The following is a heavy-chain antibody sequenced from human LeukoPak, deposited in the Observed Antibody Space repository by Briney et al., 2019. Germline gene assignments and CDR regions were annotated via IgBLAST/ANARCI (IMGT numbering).Heavy chain of an antibody. V-gene: IGHV3-23*01. CDR1: GFTFSSYA. Sequence: PGGSLRLSCAASGFTFSSYAMSWVRQAPGKGLEWVSAVSGSGGSTYYADSVKGRLTISRDNSKNTLYLHMNSLRAEDTAVYYCASPHSYDSSGLDDYFDYWGQGTLVTVSS. J-gene: IGHJ4*02. CDR2: VSGSGGST. D-gene: IGHD3-22*01. CDR3: ASPHSYDSSGLDDYFDY.